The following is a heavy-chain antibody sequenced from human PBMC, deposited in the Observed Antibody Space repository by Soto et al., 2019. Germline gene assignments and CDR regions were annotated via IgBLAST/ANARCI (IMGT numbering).Heavy chain of an antibody. CDR1: GYSFTSYG. Sequence: QVHLVQSGAEVKKPGASVKVSCKASGYSFTSYGISWVRQAPGQGLEWMGWISTDNGNTNYAHNLQGRVTMTTDTSTSTAFMELWGLRSDDTAVYYCARDVPDTALFYYYDGMDAWGQGTTVTVSS. CDR3: ARDVPDTALFYYYDGMDA. J-gene: IGHJ6*02. V-gene: IGHV1-18*01. CDR2: ISTDNGNT. D-gene: IGHD5-18*01.